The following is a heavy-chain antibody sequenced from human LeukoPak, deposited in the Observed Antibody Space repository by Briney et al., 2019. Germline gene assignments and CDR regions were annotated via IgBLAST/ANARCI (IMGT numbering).Heavy chain of an antibody. CDR2: INHSGST. J-gene: IGHJ4*02. CDR1: GGSFSGYY. D-gene: IGHD5-24*01. CDR3: ARPREMATISAFDY. V-gene: IGHV4-34*01. Sequence: SETLSLTCAVYGGSFSGYYWSWIRQPPRKGLEWIGEINHSGSTNYNPSLKSRVTISVDTSTNQFSLRLSSVTAADTAVYYCARPREMATISAFDYWGQGTLVTVSS.